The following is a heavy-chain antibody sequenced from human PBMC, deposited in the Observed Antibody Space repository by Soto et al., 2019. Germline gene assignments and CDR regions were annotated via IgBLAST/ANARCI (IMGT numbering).Heavy chain of an antibody. D-gene: IGHD2-15*01. CDR3: ATGGAYCSGGSCYSSYYYGMDV. Sequence: ASVKVSCKASGYTFTSCSMHWVRQAPGQRLECMGWINAGSGNTKYSQKFQGRVTITRDTSASTAYMELSSLRSEDTAVYYCATGGAYCSGGSCYSSYYYGMDVWGQGTTVTLSS. CDR2: INAGSGNT. J-gene: IGHJ6*02. CDR1: GYTFTSCS. V-gene: IGHV1-3*01.